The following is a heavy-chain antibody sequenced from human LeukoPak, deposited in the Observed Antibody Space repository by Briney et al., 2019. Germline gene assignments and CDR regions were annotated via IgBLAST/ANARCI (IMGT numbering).Heavy chain of an antibody. Sequence: ASVTVSCKASGYTFTSYGISWVRQAPGQGLEWMGWISAYNGNTNYAQKLQGRVTMTTDTSTSTAYMELRSLRSDDTAVYYCARDLAVAGTLTENYYYYGMDVWGQGTTVTVSS. CDR2: ISAYNGNT. J-gene: IGHJ6*02. CDR3: ARDLAVAGTLTENYYYYGMDV. D-gene: IGHD6-19*01. V-gene: IGHV1-18*01. CDR1: GYTFTSYG.